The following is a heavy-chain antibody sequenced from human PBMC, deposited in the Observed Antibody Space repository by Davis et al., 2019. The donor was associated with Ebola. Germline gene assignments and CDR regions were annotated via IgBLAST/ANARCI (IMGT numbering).Heavy chain of an antibody. CDR3: ARASRTYYYGSGRPVNWFDP. V-gene: IGHV4-39*01. J-gene: IGHJ5*02. CDR2: IYYSGST. CDR1: GGSFTSSSDY. D-gene: IGHD3-10*01. Sequence: MPSETLSLTCSVSGGSFTSSSDYWGWIRQPPGKGLEWIGSIYYSGSTYYNPSLKSRVTISVDTSKNQFSLKLSSVTAADTAVYYCARASRTYYYGSGRPVNWFDPWGQGTLVTVSS.